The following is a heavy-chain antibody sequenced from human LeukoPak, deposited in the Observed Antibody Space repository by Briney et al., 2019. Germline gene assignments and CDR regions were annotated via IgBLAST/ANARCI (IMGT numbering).Heavy chain of an antibody. Sequence: GGSLRLSCTASGFTFSTLAMSWVRQAPGKGLEWVSSISSRGDDTSYADSVKGRFTISRDNAKNSLYLQMNSLRAEDTAVYYCAREGEQVAGIFDYWGQGTLVTVSS. CDR1: GFTFSTLA. J-gene: IGHJ4*02. CDR2: ISSRGDDT. CDR3: AREGEQVAGIFDY. D-gene: IGHD6-19*01. V-gene: IGHV3-21*01.